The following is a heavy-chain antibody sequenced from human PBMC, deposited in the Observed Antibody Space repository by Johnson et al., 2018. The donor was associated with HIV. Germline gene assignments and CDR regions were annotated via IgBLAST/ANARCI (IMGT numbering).Heavy chain of an antibody. Sequence: QVQLVESGGGVVQPGRSLRLSCAASGFIFNDYPMYWVRQPPGKGLEWVAVISYDGSNKYYADSVKGRFTISRDNSKNTLYLQMNSLRAEDTAVYHCARGFEQLDDAFDIWGQGTMVTVSS. V-gene: IGHV3-30-3*01. CDR2: ISYDGSNK. D-gene: IGHD1-1*01. CDR3: ARGFEQLDDAFDI. J-gene: IGHJ3*02. CDR1: GFIFNDYP.